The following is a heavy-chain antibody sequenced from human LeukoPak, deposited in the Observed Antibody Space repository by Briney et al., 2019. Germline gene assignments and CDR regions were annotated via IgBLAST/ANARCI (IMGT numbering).Heavy chain of an antibody. Sequence: PGGSLRLSCAASGFTFTSYAMSWVRQAPGKGLEWVSSINSGGSTFYADSVKGRFTISRDNSKNTLYLQMNSLRAGDTAVYYCAKRMPYYFDYWGQGTVVTVSS. CDR1: GFTFTSYA. CDR3: AKRMPYYFDY. V-gene: IGHV3-23*01. D-gene: IGHD2-15*01. J-gene: IGHJ4*02. CDR2: INSGGST.